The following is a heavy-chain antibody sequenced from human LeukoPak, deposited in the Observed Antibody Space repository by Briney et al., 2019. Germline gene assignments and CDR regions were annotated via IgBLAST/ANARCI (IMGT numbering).Heavy chain of an antibody. J-gene: IGHJ4*02. CDR2: ISYDGSNK. Sequence: PGGSLRLSCAASGFTFSSYGMHWVRQAPGKGLEWVAVISYDGSNKYYADSVKGRFTISRDNSKNTLYLQMNSLRAEDTAVYYCAKSGREGATNYWGQGTLVTLSS. CDR3: AKSGREGATNY. D-gene: IGHD1-26*01. V-gene: IGHV3-30*18. CDR1: GFTFSSYG.